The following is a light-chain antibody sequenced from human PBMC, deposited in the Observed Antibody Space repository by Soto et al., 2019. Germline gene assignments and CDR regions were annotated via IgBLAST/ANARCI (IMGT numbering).Light chain of an antibody. Sequence: EIVLTQSPATLSLSPGERATLSCRASQSVRTTYLAWYRQKPGQAPRLLIYDASSRATGIPDRFSGSGSGTDFTLTISRLEPEDFGVYFCQQYGSSPSWTFGQGTKVDIK. CDR1: QSVRTTY. CDR2: DAS. J-gene: IGKJ1*01. CDR3: QQYGSSPSWT. V-gene: IGKV3-20*01.